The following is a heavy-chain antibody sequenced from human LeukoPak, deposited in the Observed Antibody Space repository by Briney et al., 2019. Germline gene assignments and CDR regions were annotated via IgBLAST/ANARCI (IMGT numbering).Heavy chain of an antibody. V-gene: IGHV3-23*05. CDR1: GFTFSDYA. Sequence: GGSLRLSCVASGFTFSDYAMNWVRQAPGKGLEWVSTFKTKYNQVYYAESVRGRFTISTDNSKKTVYLQMNSLRAEDTALYYCARSVPDYTRFDYCGQGALVTVSS. CDR2: FKTKYNQV. J-gene: IGHJ4*02. CDR3: ARSVPDYTRFDY. D-gene: IGHD4-11*01.